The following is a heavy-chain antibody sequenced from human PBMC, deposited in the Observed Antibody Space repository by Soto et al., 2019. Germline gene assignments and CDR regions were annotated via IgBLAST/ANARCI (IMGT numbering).Heavy chain of an antibody. Sequence: EVPLVESGGGLVQPGGSLRLSCAASGFLFSSYWMHWVRQAPGRGLVWVSRINSDGSTTDYADSVKGRFTISGDNAKNTLFLQMNSLRAEDTAVYFCARGRPFDSWGQGTLVTVSS. CDR3: ARGRPFDS. CDR2: INSDGSTT. CDR1: GFLFSSYW. V-gene: IGHV3-74*01. J-gene: IGHJ4*02.